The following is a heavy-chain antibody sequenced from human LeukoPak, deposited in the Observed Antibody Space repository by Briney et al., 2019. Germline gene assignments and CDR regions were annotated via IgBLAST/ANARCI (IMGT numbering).Heavy chain of an antibody. Sequence: PSETLSLTCAVYGGSFSGYYWSWIRQPPGKGLEWIGEINHSGSTNYNPSLKSRVTISVDTSKNQFSLKLSSVTAADTAVYYCARHRLGSYSGFAYWGQGTLVTVSS. D-gene: IGHD1-26*01. CDR1: GGSFSGYY. J-gene: IGHJ4*02. CDR3: ARHRLGSYSGFAY. CDR2: INHSGST. V-gene: IGHV4-34*01.